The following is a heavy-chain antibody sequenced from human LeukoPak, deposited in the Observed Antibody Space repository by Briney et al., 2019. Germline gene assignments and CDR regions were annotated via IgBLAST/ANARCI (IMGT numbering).Heavy chain of an antibody. D-gene: IGHD3-22*01. J-gene: IGHJ3*02. CDR1: GYTFTSYD. CDR2: MNPNSGNT. V-gene: IGHV1-8*03. Sequence: SVKVSCKASGYTFTSYDINWVRQATGQGLEWMGWMNPNSGNTGYAQKFQGRVTITRNTSISTAYMELSSLRSDDTAVYYCARDPYYYESSGYFFGAFDIWGQGTMVTVSS. CDR3: ARDPYYYESSGYFFGAFDI.